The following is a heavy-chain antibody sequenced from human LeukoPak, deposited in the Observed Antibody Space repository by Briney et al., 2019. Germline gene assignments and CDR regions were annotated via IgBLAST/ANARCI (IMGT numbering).Heavy chain of an antibody. D-gene: IGHD3-22*01. Sequence: ASVKVSCKASGYTFNRYYIHWVRQAPGQGLEWVGIINPSGGSTSYAQKFQGRVTMTRDMSTSTVYMEVSSLRSEDTAVYYCARDRGIVVVRGPGYWGQGTLVTVSS. CDR2: INPSGGST. V-gene: IGHV1-46*02. CDR3: ARDRGIVVVRGPGY. CDR1: GYTFNRYY. J-gene: IGHJ4*02.